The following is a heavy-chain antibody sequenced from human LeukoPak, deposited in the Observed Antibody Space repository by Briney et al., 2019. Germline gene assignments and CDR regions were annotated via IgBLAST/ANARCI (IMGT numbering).Heavy chain of an antibody. D-gene: IGHD3-9*01. J-gene: IGHJ5*02. CDR3: AKNHRYYDILTGYYTGWFDP. CDR2: ISGSGGST. V-gene: IGHV3-23*01. CDR1: GFTFSSYA. Sequence: GGSLRLSCAASGFTFSSYAISWVRQAPGKGLEWVSAISGSGGSTYYAGSVKGRFTISRDNSKNTLYLQMNSLRAEDTAVYYCAKNHRYYDILTGYYTGWFDPWGQGTLVTVSS.